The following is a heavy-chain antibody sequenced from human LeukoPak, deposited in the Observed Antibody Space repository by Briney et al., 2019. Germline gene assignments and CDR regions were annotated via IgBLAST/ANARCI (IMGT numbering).Heavy chain of an antibody. CDR2: ISGSGGST. V-gene: IGHV3-23*01. Sequence: PGGSLRLSCAASGFTFSSYAMSWVRQAPGKGLEWVSAISGSGGSTYYADSVKGRFTISRDDSKNTVYLQMNSLRAEDTAVYYCARGRGLISEDWGQGTLVTVSS. D-gene: IGHD2-15*01. CDR3: ARGRGLISED. CDR1: GFTFSSYA. J-gene: IGHJ4*02.